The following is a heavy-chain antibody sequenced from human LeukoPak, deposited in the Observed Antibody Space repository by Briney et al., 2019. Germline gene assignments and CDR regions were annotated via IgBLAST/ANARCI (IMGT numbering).Heavy chain of an antibody. D-gene: IGHD3-10*01. V-gene: IGHV4-59*11. Sequence: SETLSLTCTVSGGSFSGPYWSWIRQTPGKGLEWIGYIYHNGDTRYNPSLKRRVTMSVDTSKNQFSLKLNSVTPADTAVYYCARDGYGPTDFWGKGSLVTVSS. CDR1: GGSFSGPY. J-gene: IGHJ4*02. CDR2: IYHNGDT. CDR3: ARDGYGPTDF.